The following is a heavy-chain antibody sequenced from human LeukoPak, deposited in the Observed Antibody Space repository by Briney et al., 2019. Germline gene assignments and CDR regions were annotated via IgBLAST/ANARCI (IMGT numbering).Heavy chain of an antibody. CDR1: GSSISNYY. J-gene: IGHJ4*02. CDR2: IYTSGGT. CDR3: ARENRDYVGSGYYYRF. D-gene: IGHD3-22*01. Sequence: SETLSLTCTVSGSSISNYYWGWLRQPAGKGLEWIGRIYTSGGTDYNPSLRTRVTMSVDTSKNLFSLRLSSVTAADTAMYYCARENRDYVGSGYYYRFRGRGTPVTVSS. V-gene: IGHV4-4*07.